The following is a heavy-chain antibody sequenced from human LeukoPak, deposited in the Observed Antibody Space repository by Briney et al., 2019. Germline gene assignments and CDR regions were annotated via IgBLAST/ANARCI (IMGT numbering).Heavy chain of an antibody. Sequence: GRSLRLSCAASGFTFSRHAMHWVRQAPGKGLEWVAVIWYDGSNKYYADSVKGRSTISRDNSNNTLYLQMTSLRADDTAVYYCAKVTDSSGYFPSDYWGQGTLVTVSS. D-gene: IGHD3-22*01. J-gene: IGHJ4*02. CDR3: AKVTDSSGYFPSDY. CDR2: IWYDGSNK. CDR1: GFTFSRHA. V-gene: IGHV3-33*06.